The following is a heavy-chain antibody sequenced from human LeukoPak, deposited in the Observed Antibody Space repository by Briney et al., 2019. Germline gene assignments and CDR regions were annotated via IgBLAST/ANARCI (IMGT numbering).Heavy chain of an antibody. V-gene: IGHV4-34*01. CDR2: INHSGST. Sequence: PSETPSLTCAVYGGSFSGYYWSWIRQPPGKGLEWIGEINHSGSTNYNPSLKSRVTISVDTSKNQFSLKLSSVTAADTAVYYCARQAYDRSGLNEGLDYWGQGTLVTVSS. J-gene: IGHJ4*02. CDR3: ARQAYDRSGLNEGLDY. D-gene: IGHD3-22*01. CDR1: GGSFSGYY.